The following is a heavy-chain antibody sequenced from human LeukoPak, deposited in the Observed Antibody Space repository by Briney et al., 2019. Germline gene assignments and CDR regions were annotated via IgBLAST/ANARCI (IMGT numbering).Heavy chain of an antibody. CDR3: ARIRGYSYGHDAFDI. D-gene: IGHD5-18*01. Sequence: KPSETLSLTCTVSGGSISSYYWSWIRQPPGKGLEWIGYIYYSGSTNYNPSLKSRVTISVDTSKNQFSLKLSSVTAADTAVYYCARIRGYSYGHDAFDIWGQGTKVTVSS. CDR1: GGSISSYY. CDR2: IYYSGST. J-gene: IGHJ3*02. V-gene: IGHV4-59*01.